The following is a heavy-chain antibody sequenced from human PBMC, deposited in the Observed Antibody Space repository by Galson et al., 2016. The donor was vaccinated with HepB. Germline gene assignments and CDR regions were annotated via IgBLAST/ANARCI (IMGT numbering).Heavy chain of an antibody. D-gene: IGHD3-10*01. CDR2: IYWNDDK. Sequence: PALVKPTQTLTLTCTFSGFSLSTSGVGVGWIRQPPGKALEWLALIYWNDDKRYSPSLKRRLTITKDTSKNQVVLTMTNMDPVDTATYFCAHRAGANYYASGAQVVFDIWGQGTMVTVSS. J-gene: IGHJ3*02. CDR1: GFSLSTSGVG. CDR3: AHRAGANYYASGAQVVFDI. V-gene: IGHV2-5*01.